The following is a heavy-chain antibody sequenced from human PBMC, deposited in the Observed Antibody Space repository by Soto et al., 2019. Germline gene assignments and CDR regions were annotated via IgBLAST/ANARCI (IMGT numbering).Heavy chain of an antibody. V-gene: IGHV3-33*01. J-gene: IGHJ4*02. CDR1: GFAFSNYG. CDR3: AGSPPGVAGRYYFDY. Sequence: QVQLVESGGGVVQPGRSLRLSCATSGFAFSNYGMHWVRQAPGKGLEWVALIWYDGSNKYYADSVKGRFTISRDNSKNTLYLQVNILRAEDTAVYYCAGSPPGVAGRYYFDYWGQGTLVTVSS. CDR2: IWYDGSNK. D-gene: IGHD6-6*01.